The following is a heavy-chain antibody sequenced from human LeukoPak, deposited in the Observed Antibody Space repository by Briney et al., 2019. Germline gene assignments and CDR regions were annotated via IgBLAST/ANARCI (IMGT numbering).Heavy chain of an antibody. CDR2: IYSGGST. D-gene: IGHD2-21*02. V-gene: IGHV3-53*01. J-gene: IGHJ6*01. Sequence: GGSLRLSCAASGFTVSSNYLSWVRQAPGKGLEWFSVIYSGGSTYYADSVKGRFTISRDNSKNTLYLQMNSLRAEDTAVYYCARDHEGGVPGDCSTCPPDYGMDVWGQGTTVTVSS. CDR3: ARDHEGGVPGDCSTCPPDYGMDV. CDR1: GFTVSSNY.